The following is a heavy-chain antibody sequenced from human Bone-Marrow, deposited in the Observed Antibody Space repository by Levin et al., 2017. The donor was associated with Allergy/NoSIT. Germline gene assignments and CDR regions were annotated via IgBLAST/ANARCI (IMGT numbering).Heavy chain of an antibody. CDR2: IFYIGST. V-gene: IGHV4-39*01. Sequence: SQTLSLTCTVSGDSMSSSSYYWGWIRQPPGKGLEWIGNIFYIGSTYYNPSLKSRVTISVDTSKNQFSLELRSVTAADTAVFYCARRTTYYFDYWGQGTLVTVSS. CDR3: ARRTTYYFDY. D-gene: IGHD1-7*01. CDR1: GDSMSSSSYY. J-gene: IGHJ4*02.